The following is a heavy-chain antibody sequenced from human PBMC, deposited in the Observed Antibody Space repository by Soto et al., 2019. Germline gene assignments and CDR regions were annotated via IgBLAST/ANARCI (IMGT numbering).Heavy chain of an antibody. CDR2: IKSKTDGGTT. CDR3: TTEYYYDSSGYYYLGHLSDY. D-gene: IGHD3-22*01. J-gene: IGHJ4*02. V-gene: IGHV3-15*07. Sequence: SVSNAWMNWVRQAPGKGLEWVGRIKSKTDGGTTDYAAPVKGRFTISRDDSKNTLYLQMNSLKTEDTAVYYCTTEYYYDSSGYYYLGHLSDYWGQGTLVTVSS. CDR1: SVSNAW.